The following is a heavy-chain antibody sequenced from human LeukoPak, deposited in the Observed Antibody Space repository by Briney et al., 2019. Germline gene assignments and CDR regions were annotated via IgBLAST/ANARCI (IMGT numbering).Heavy chain of an antibody. CDR3: ARDAAAEGWFDP. CDR1: GGSFSGYY. D-gene: IGHD6-13*01. J-gene: IGHJ5*02. V-gene: IGHV4-34*01. CDR2: INHSGST. Sequence: ASGTLSLTCAVYGGSFSGYYWSWIRQPPGKGLEWIGEINHSGSTNHNPSLKSRVTISVDTSKNQFSLKLSSVTAADTAVYYCARDAAAEGWFDPWGQGTLVTVSS.